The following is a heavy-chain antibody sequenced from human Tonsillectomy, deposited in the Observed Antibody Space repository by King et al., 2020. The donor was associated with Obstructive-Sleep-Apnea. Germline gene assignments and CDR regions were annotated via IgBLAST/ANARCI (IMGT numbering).Heavy chain of an antibody. Sequence: QLVQSGAEVKRPGASVKVSCQASGYTFTGYYTHWVRQAPGQGLEWMGWINPNNGGTKDVQKFQGWVTMTRDTSISTAYLEVRSDDTAVYYCARGSNGWAYNWFDPWGQGTLVTVSS. CDR2: INPNNGGT. CDR1: GYTFTGYY. CDR3: ARGSNGWAYNWFDP. D-gene: IGHD6-19*01. J-gene: IGHJ5*02. V-gene: IGHV1-2*04.